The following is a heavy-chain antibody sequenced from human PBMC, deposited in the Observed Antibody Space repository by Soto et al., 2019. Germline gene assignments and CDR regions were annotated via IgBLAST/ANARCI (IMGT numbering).Heavy chain of an antibody. CDR2: INHSGST. V-gene: IGHV4-34*01. D-gene: IGHD3-22*01. CDR1: GGSFSGYY. J-gene: IGHJ6*02. Sequence: SETLSVTCAVYGGSFSGYYWSWIRQPPGKRLEWIGEINHSGSTNYNPSLKSLVTISVDTSKNKFSLKLSYVTAADTAVYYCARGRYYYDSSGYYEGVYYYYGMDVWGQGTTVTVS. CDR3: ARGRYYYDSSGYYEGVYYYYGMDV.